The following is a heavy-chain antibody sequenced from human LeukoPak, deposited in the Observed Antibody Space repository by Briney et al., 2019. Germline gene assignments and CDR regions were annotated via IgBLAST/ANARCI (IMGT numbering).Heavy chain of an antibody. D-gene: IGHD2-15*01. V-gene: IGHV3-66*01. CDR3: ASDSYSPEYFQH. J-gene: IGHJ1*01. Sequence: GGSLRLSCAASGFSVSNNYMSWVRQGPGKGLEWVSVIYSGGSTFYADSVKGRFTISRDNSKNTLYLQMNSLRAEDTAVYYCASDSYSPEYFQHWGQGTLVTVSS. CDR1: GFSVSNNY. CDR2: IYSGGST.